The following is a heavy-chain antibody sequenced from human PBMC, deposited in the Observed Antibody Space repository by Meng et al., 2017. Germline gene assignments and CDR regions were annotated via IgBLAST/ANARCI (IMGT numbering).Heavy chain of an antibody. CDR2: IDPKNGDT. V-gene: IGHV1-2*06. Sequence: GQLGKSGAEVKKPGASVKVSCKPSGYNFPDYYIHWVRQAPGQGLEWMGRIDPKNGDTHYAQKFQGRVTMTGDTSISTAYMDLSGLRSDDTAVYYCARDEDISAAGKLFGDYWGQGTLVTVSS. J-gene: IGHJ4*02. CDR3: ARDEDISAAGKLFGDY. CDR1: GYNFPDYY. D-gene: IGHD6-13*01.